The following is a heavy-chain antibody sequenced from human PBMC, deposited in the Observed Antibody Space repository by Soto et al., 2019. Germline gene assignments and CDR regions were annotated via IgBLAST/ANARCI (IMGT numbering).Heavy chain of an antibody. CDR3: ARYQEYSTSGLYWFDL. CDR2: ISAYNGDT. CDR1: GYTFTSYG. V-gene: IGHV1-18*04. D-gene: IGHD6-6*01. Sequence: VQLVQSGAEVKKPGASVKVSCKASGYTFTSYGITWVRQAPGQDLEWLGWISAYNGDTNYAQRLQGRVTMTKDTSTSTVYMELKSLKSDDTAVYYCARYQEYSTSGLYWFDLWGQGTLVTVSS. J-gene: IGHJ5*02.